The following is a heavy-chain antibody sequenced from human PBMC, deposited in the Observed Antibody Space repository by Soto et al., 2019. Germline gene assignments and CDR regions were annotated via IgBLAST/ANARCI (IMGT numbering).Heavy chain of an antibody. CDR3: ANGIAVAGTADYYYGMDV. CDR1: GFTFSSYA. J-gene: IGHJ6*02. Sequence: GGSLRLSCAASGFTFSSYAMSWVRQAPGKGLEWVSAISGSGGSTYYADSVKGRFTISRDNSKNTLYLQMNSLRAEDTAVYYCANGIAVAGTADYYYGMDVWGQGTTVTV. CDR2: ISGSGGST. V-gene: IGHV3-23*01. D-gene: IGHD6-19*01.